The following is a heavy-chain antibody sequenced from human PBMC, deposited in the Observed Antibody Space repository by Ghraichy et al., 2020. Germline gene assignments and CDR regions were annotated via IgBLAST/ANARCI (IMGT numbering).Heavy chain of an antibody. Sequence: SETLSLTCTVSGGSISGYYWSWIRQPPGKRLEWIAYVFYSGSTKYNPSLTSRATISVDTSKNQFSLKLNSVTAADTAVYYCAREHVNFQHWGQGTLVTVSS. CDR1: GGSISGYY. J-gene: IGHJ1*01. V-gene: IGHV4-59*01. CDR2: VFYSGST. CDR3: AREHVNFQH. D-gene: IGHD3-10*02.